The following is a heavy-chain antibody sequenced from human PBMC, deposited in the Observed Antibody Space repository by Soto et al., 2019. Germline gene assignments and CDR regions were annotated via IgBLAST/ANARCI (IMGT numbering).Heavy chain of an antibody. CDR2: INHSGSA. D-gene: IGHD2-8*02. CDR1: GGSFSGYY. Sequence: PSETLSLTCAVYGGSFSGYYWTWVRQPPGTGLEWIGEINHSGSANYNPSLKSRVTISVDTSKNQFSLKLTSVTAADTAVYYCARDKITGLFDYWGQGTLVTVSS. V-gene: IGHV4-34*01. J-gene: IGHJ4*02. CDR3: ARDKITGLFDY.